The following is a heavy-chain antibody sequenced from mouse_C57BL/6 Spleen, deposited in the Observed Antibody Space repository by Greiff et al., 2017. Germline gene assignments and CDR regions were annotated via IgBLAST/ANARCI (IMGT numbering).Heavy chain of an antibody. CDR3: ARGEDSNYVWAMDY. Sequence: QVQLQQSGAELVRPGASVKLSCKASGYTFTDYYINWVKQRPGQGLEWIARIYPGSGNTYYNEKFKGKATLTAEKSSSTSYMQLSSQTSEDSAVYFCARGEDSNYVWAMDYGGQGTSVTVSS. CDR2: IYPGSGNT. D-gene: IGHD2-5*01. J-gene: IGHJ4*01. CDR1: GYTFTDYY. V-gene: IGHV1-76*01.